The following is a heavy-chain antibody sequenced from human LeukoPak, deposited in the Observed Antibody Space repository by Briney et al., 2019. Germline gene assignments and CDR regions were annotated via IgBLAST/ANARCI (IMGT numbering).Heavy chain of an antibody. D-gene: IGHD3-22*01. Sequence: GGSLRLSCAASGFTFSSYWMSWVRQAPGKGLEWVASIKHAGSEKYYVDSVKGRFTISRDNARNSLYLQMNSLRAEDTAVYYCARELGYYDSSGFWWGQGTLVTVSS. V-gene: IGHV3-7*05. CDR1: GFTFSSYW. J-gene: IGHJ4*02. CDR2: IKHAGSEK. CDR3: ARELGYYDSSGFW.